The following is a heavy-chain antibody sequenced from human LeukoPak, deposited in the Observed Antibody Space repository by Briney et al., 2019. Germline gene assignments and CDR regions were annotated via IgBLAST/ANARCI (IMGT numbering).Heavy chain of an antibody. CDR3: AKDGVRYYDFWSGYSNWFDP. J-gene: IGHJ5*02. CDR2: ISSSGSTI. V-gene: IGHV3-11*01. D-gene: IGHD3-3*01. CDR1: GFTFSDYY. Sequence: PGGSLRLSCAASGFTFSDYYMSWIRQAPGKGLEWVSYISSSGSTIYYADSVKGRFTISRDNAKNSLYLQMNSLRAEDTAVYYCAKDGVRYYDFWSGYSNWFDPWGQGTLVTVSS.